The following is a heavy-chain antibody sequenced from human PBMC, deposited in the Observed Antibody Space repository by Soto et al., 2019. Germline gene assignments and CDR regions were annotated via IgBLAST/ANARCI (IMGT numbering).Heavy chain of an antibody. D-gene: IGHD3-10*01. CDR3: ARDLGLSARWNFDY. CDR2: IYHNGNT. J-gene: IGHJ4*02. Sequence: SETLSLTCTVSGYSMRSGFYWAWIRQPPGKGLEWVGRIYHNGNTDYNPSLKSRLTISVDTSENHFTLLLTSVTAADTAVYYCARDLGLSARWNFDYWGQGSLVTVSS. V-gene: IGHV4-38-2*02. CDR1: GYSMRSGFY.